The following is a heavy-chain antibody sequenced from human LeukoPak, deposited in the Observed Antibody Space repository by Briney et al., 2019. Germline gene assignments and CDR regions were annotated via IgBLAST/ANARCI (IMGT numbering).Heavy chain of an antibody. CDR2: IYDDDT. CDR1: GFTVSAYA. D-gene: IGHD3-10*01. V-gene: IGHV3-23*01. J-gene: IGHJ4*02. Sequence: GGSLRLSCAASGFTVSAYAMAWVRQAPGKGLEWVSTIYDDDTYYADSVKGRFAISTDNSKNTLYLQMNSLRVEDTAVYFCAARKVRGVWFYLDYWGQGTLVTVSS. CDR3: AARKVRGVWFYLDY.